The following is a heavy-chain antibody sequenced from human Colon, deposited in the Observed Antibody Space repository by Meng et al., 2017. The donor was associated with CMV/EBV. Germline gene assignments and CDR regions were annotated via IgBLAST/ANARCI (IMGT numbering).Heavy chain of an antibody. J-gene: IGHJ5*02. CDR3: ARESLNCDGSGGYSDWFHH. CDR2: VFYTGTT. CDR1: GCSIAADF. D-gene: IGHD3-10*01. Sequence: SETLSLTCTVSGCSIAADFWSWIRQSPEKGLEWIGYVFYTGTTKYNPSLKSRVTISVDTSENQSSLQLTSVTAADTAVYYCARESLNCDGSGGYSDWFHHWGQGTLVTVSS. V-gene: IGHV4-59*01.